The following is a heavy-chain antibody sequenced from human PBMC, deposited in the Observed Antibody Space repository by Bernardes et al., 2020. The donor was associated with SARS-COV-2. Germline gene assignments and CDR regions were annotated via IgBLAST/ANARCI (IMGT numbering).Heavy chain of an antibody. V-gene: IGHV3-30*18. D-gene: IGHD6-19*01. J-gene: IGHJ4*02. Sequence: GSTLQVSCAYSGFTFSSCGMHWVRRAPGKGLEWVAVISYDGSEKHYADSVKGRFTISRDNFKNTLYLQMNSLRPEDTATYYCAKRLVSSGWYLPGFDYWGLGTLVTVSS. CDR3: AKRLVSSGWYLPGFDY. CDR2: ISYDGSEK. CDR1: GFTFSSCG.